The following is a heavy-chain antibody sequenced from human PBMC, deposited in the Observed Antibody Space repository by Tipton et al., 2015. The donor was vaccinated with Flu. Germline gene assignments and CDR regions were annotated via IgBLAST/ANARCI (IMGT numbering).Heavy chain of an antibody. CDR2: IYYSGIT. V-gene: IGHV4-39*07. CDR3: ARGSVGPITG. CDR1: GDSLTNSPYS. J-gene: IGHJ4*02. D-gene: IGHD1-14*01. Sequence: TLSLTCTVSGDSLTNSPYSWGWIRQPPGKGLEWIGTIYYSGITSYSPSLKSRVTMSLDPSKNQFSLKLNSVTAADTAVYFCARGSVGPITGWGQGTLVTVSS.